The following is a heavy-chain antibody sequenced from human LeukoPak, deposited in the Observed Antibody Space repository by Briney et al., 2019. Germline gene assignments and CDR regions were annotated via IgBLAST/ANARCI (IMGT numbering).Heavy chain of an antibody. J-gene: IGHJ4*02. Sequence: GGSLRLSCAASGFTVSANYVSWVRQAPGKGLEWVSLLHSGGSTYYADSVKGRFTISRDSSKNTLYLQMNSLRAEDTAVYYCAKYNAGTYVTDWGQGTLVTVSS. CDR2: LHSGGST. CDR1: GFTVSANY. CDR3: AKYNAGTYVTD. D-gene: IGHD3-10*01. V-gene: IGHV3-66*01.